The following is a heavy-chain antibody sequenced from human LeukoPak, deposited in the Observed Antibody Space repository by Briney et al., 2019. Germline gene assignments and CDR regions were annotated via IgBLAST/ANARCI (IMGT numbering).Heavy chain of an antibody. V-gene: IGHV1-2*02. D-gene: IGHD5-24*01. J-gene: IGHJ4*02. CDR1: GYTFTASN. CDR2: ISPNNGAT. CDR3: AREGFRGY. Sequence: ASVKVSCTASGYTFTASNIRWVRQAPGQGLEWMGWISPNNGATTYAQKFQGRVIMTRDTSLSTAYIELSRLESDDTAVYFCAREGFRGYWGQGTLVTVSS.